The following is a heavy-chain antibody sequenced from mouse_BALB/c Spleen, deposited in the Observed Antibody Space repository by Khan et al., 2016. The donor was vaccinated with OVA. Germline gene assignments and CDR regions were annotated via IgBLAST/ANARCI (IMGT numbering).Heavy chain of an antibody. CDR2: IWSDGST. D-gene: IGHD2-10*01. CDR1: GFSLTNYG. Sequence: VKLEVSGPGLVAPSQSLSITCTISGFSLTNYGVHWVRQPPGKGLEWLVVIWSDGSTTYNSALKSRLTISKDNSKSQVFLKMNSLQTDDTAMYCCARQPYYHYNIMDYWGQGTSVTVSS. CDR3: ARQPYYHYNIMDY. V-gene: IGHV2-6-1*01. J-gene: IGHJ4*01.